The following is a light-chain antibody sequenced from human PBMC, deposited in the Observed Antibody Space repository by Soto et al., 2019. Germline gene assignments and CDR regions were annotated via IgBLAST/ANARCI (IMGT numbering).Light chain of an antibody. CDR1: STDFVSYNR. V-gene: IGLV2-18*01. CDR3: RLYSSENTYV. Sequence: QSALTQPPSVSGSPGQSVTISCTGTSTDFVSYNRVSWYQQPPGTAPKLIIYEASNRPSGVPDRFSGSKSGNTASLTISGLQAADEADYYCRLYSSENTYVFGPGTKLTVL. J-gene: IGLJ1*01. CDR2: EAS.